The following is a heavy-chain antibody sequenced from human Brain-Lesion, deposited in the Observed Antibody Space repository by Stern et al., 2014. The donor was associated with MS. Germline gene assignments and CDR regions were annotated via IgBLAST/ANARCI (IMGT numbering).Heavy chain of an antibody. J-gene: IGHJ3*01. CDR3: GRAGLDDTFDV. V-gene: IGHV4-39*01. D-gene: IGHD3/OR15-3a*01. Sequence: MQLVESGPGLVKPSETLSLTCSISGGSVSSNRYYWGWIRQPPGKGLEWIGIIYYSGATFYNPSLKSRVPIPMDPPKTQFSLSLSSVTAADTAVYYCGRAGLDDTFDVWGQGTMVTVSS. CDR2: IYYSGAT. CDR1: GGSVSSNRYY.